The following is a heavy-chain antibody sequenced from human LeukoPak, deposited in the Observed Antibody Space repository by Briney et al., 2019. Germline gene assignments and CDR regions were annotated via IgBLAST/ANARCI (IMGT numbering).Heavy chain of an antibody. V-gene: IGHV4-59*01. CDR3: ARASSLYSYGFVY. D-gene: IGHD5-18*01. J-gene: IGHJ4*02. Sequence: PSETLSLTCTVSGGSISSYYWSWIRQPPGKGLEWIGYIYYSGSTDYNPSLKSRVTISVDTSKNQFSLKLSSVTAADTAVYYCARASSLYSYGFVYWGQGTLVTVSS. CDR2: IYYSGST. CDR1: GGSISSYY.